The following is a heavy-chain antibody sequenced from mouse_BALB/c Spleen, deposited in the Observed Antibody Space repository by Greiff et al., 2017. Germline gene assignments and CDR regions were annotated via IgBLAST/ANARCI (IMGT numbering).Heavy chain of an antibody. Sequence: EVQLQQSGPELVKPGASVKISCKASGYTFTDYNMHWVKQSHGKSLEWIGYIYPYNGGTGYNQKFKSKATLTVDNSSSTAYMELRSLTSEDSAVYYCARGDYDAHYFDYWGQGTTLTVSS. D-gene: IGHD2-4*01. CDR1: GYTFTDYN. CDR2: IYPYNGGT. CDR3: ARGDYDAHYFDY. V-gene: IGHV1S29*02. J-gene: IGHJ2*01.